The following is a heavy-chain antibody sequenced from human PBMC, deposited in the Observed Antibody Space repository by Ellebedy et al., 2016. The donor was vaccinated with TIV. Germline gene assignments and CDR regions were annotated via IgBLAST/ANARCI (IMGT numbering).Heavy chain of an antibody. J-gene: IGHJ4*02. CDR2: INSVGTYT. D-gene: IGHD1-1*01. CDR3: ARESTGSRAAVVDY. CDR1: GFDFSGYW. Sequence: PGGSLRLSCVASGFDFSGYWMHWVRQDPGKGPVWVSRINSVGTYTSYADSVKGRFTISRDNAKNMLFLQMNRLRVEDRAVYYCARESTGSRAAVVDYWGQGTLVTVSS. V-gene: IGHV3-74*01.